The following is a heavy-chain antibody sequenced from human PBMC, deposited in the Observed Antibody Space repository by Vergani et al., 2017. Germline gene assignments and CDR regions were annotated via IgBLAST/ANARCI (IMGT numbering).Heavy chain of an antibody. CDR2: IFSNDEK. Sequence: QVTLKESGPVLVKPTVTLTLTCTVSGFSLSNARMGVSWIRQPPGKALEWLAHIFSNDEKSYSTSLKSRLTISKDTSKNQVVLTMTNMDPVDTATYYCARIRILTGYFDYWGQGTLVTVSS. D-gene: IGHD3-9*01. CDR1: GFSLSNARMG. J-gene: IGHJ4*02. V-gene: IGHV2-26*01. CDR3: ARIRILTGYFDY.